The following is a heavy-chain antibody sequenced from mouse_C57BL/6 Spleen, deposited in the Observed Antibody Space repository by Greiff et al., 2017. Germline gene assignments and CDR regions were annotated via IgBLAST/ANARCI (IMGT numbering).Heavy chain of an antibody. CDR3: ARAYTTLVATDY. CDR1: GYTFTSYW. V-gene: IGHV1-52*01. Sequence: VQLQQPGAELVRPGSSVKLSCKASGYTFTSYWMHWVKQRPIQGLEWIGNIDPSDSETHYNQKFKDKATLTVDKSSSTAYMQLSSLTSEDSAVYYCARAYTTLVATDYWGQGTTLTVSS. CDR2: IDPSDSET. J-gene: IGHJ2*01. D-gene: IGHD1-1*01.